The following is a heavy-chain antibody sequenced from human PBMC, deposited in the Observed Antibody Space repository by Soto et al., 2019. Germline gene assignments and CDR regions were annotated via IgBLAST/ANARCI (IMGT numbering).Heavy chain of an antibody. V-gene: IGHV4-59*08. Sequence: SETLSLTCTVSGGSIRSYYWSWIRQPPGKGLEWIGYIYYSGSTNYNPSLKSRVTISVDTSKSQFSLKLSSVTAADTAVYFCTRSHYFDYWGQGALVTVSS. CDR1: GGSIRSYY. CDR2: IYYSGST. J-gene: IGHJ4*02. CDR3: TRSHYFDY.